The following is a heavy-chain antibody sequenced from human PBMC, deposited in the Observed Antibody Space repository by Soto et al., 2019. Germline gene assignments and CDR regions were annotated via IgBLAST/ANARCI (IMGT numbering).Heavy chain of an antibody. CDR1: GFSFSTYG. V-gene: IGHV3-33*01. J-gene: IGHJ6*02. Sequence: QVQLVESGGGVVQPGRSLRLSCTASGFSFSTYGMQWVRQAPGKGLEWVALVWYDGRNKHYVDSVAGRFTISRDNSKNTLDLEMNSLRDEDTAVDYCVRAAGYSGDNYVYYYGMDVWGQGTTVTVSS. CDR2: VWYDGRNK. CDR3: VRAAGYSGDNYVYYYGMDV. D-gene: IGHD5-12*01.